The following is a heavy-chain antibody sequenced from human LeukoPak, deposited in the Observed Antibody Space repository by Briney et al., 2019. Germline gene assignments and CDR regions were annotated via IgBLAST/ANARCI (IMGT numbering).Heavy chain of an antibody. V-gene: IGHV1-69*06. CDR2: IIPIFGTA. D-gene: IGHD3-10*01. Sequence: GASVKVSCKASGGTFSSYAISWVRQAPGQGLEWMEGIIPIFGTANYAQKYQGRVTITADKSTSTAYMELSSLRSEDTAVYYCARDPPNLGYYYGSGSSDDYWGQGTLVTVSS. CDR1: GGTFSSYA. J-gene: IGHJ4*02. CDR3: ARDPPNLGYYYGSGSSDDY.